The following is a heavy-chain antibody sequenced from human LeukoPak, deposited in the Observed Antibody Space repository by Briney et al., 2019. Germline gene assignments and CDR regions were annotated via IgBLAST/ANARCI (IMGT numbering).Heavy chain of an antibody. CDR1: GGSFSGYY. CDR3: ARSSYYAPLDY. V-gene: IGHV4-30-4*08. J-gene: IGHJ4*02. Sequence: SETLSLTCAVYGGSFSGYYWSWIRQPPGKGLEWIGYIYYSGSTYYNPSLKSRVTISVDTSKNQFSLKLSSVTAADTAVYYCARSSYYAPLDYWGQGTLVTVSS. CDR2: IYYSGST. D-gene: IGHD2/OR15-2a*01.